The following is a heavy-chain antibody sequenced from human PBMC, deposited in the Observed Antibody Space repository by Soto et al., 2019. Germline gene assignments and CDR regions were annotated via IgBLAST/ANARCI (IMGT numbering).Heavy chain of an antibody. Sequence: ASVKVSCKVSGYTLTELSMHWVRQAPGKGLEWMGGFDPEDGDTIYAQKFQGRVTMTGNTSTDTAYMELSSLRSEDTAVYYCARGIPLSYYDYIWGSYRYGPYAFDIWGQGTMVTVSS. J-gene: IGHJ3*02. CDR2: FDPEDGDT. CDR1: GYTLTELS. V-gene: IGHV1-24*01. D-gene: IGHD3-16*02. CDR3: ARGIPLSYYDYIWGSYRYGPYAFDI.